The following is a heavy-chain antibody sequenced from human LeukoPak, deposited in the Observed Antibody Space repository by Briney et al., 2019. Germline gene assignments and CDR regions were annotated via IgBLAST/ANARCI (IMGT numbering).Heavy chain of an antibody. CDR2: IYPRDSDT. D-gene: IGHD1-14*01. CDR3: ARHVTTASAARGFDI. V-gene: IGHV5-51*01. J-gene: IGHJ3*02. Sequence: GESLKISCKGSGYSFTSYWIGWVRQMPGKGLEWVGVIYPRDSDTRYSPSFQGQVTISADKSINTAYLQWSGLKASDTAVYYCARHVTTASAARGFDIWGQGTMVTVSS. CDR1: GYSFTSYW.